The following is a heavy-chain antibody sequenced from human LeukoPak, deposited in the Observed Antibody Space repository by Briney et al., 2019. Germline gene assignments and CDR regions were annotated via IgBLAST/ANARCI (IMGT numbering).Heavy chain of an antibody. CDR1: GFAVSSNR. V-gene: IGHV3-53*01. J-gene: IGHJ4*02. Sequence: GGSLRLSCAASGFAVSSNRMTWVRQAPGTGLEWVSVIHSGGNTNYADCVKGRFTVSRDNFKNTLYLQMGSLRADDTAEYYCARRFGTGTYGQYFEYWGRGALVSVSS. D-gene: IGHD3/OR15-3a*01. CDR2: IHSGGNT. CDR3: ARRFGTGTYGQYFEY.